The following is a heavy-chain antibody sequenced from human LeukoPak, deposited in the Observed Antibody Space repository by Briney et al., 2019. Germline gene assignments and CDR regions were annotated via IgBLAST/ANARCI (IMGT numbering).Heavy chain of an antibody. CDR3: VRYGGDGYNSWFAP. CDR2: MYCSGNT. Sequence: NPSQTLSLTRSVAGASISSSYWSWIRPPPGKGLEWIAYMYCSGNTISNPSLESRVTLSMDTSKGLFSLNLSSEAAPGTPVDYCVRYGGDGYNSWFAPWGQGTLVTVSS. D-gene: IGHD5-24*01. J-gene: IGHJ5*02. V-gene: IGHV4-59*08. CDR1: GASISSSY.